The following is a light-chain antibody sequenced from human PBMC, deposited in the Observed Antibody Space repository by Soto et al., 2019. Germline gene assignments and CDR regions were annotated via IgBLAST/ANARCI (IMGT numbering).Light chain of an antibody. CDR2: DNS. V-gene: IGLV1-40*01. Sequence: QSVLTQPHSVSVAPGQRVTISCTGSSSNIGAGYDVHWYQQLPGTAPKLLIYDNSNRPSGVPDRFSGSKSGTSASLAITGLQAEDAADYYCQSYDSSLSVFGTGTKVTVL. CDR1: SSNIGAGYD. CDR3: QSYDSSLSV. J-gene: IGLJ1*01.